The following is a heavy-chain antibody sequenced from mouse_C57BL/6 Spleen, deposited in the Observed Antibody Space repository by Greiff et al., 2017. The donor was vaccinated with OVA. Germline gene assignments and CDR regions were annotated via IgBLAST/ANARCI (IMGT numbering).Heavy chain of an antibody. D-gene: IGHD2-3*01. J-gene: IGHJ2*01. Sequence: QVQLQQSGPELVKPGASVKISCKASGYAFSSSWMNWVKQRPGKGLEWIGRIYPGDGDTNYNEKFKGKATLTADKSSSTAYMHLSSLTSEDSAVYFCARRDDGYYFGYWGQGTTLTVSS. V-gene: IGHV1-82*01. CDR3: ARRDDGYYFGY. CDR1: GYAFSSSW. CDR2: IYPGDGDT.